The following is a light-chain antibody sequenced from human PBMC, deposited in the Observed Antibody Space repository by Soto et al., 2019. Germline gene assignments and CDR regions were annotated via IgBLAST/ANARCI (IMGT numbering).Light chain of an antibody. Sequence: DIQLTQSPSFLSASVGDRVTITCRASQGISTFLAWYQQHPGTAPKRLIYYASNLQSGVPSRFSCSGSGTEFTLTTSSLQPEDFSTYYCQQVNNYPLTFGGGTKVEIK. J-gene: IGKJ4*01. CDR3: QQVNNYPLT. V-gene: IGKV1-9*01. CDR1: QGISTF. CDR2: YAS.